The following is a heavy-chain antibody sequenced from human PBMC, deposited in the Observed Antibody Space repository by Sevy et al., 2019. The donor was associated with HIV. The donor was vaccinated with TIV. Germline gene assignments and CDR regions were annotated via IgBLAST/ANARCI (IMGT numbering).Heavy chain of an antibody. CDR3: AREADIVLMVYAKRRNGMDV. CDR2: IKQDGSEK. Sequence: GGSLRLSCAASGFTFSSYGMHWVRQAPGKGLEWVANIKQDGSEKYNVDSVKGRFTISRDNAKNSLYLQMNSLWAEDTAVYYCAREADIVLMVYAKRRNGMDVWGQGTTVTVSS. V-gene: IGHV3-7*01. CDR1: GFTFSSYG. J-gene: IGHJ6*02. D-gene: IGHD2-8*01.